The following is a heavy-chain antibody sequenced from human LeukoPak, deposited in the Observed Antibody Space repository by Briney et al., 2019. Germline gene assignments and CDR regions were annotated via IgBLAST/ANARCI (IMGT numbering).Heavy chain of an antibody. Sequence: SETLSLTCAVSGLSFTGYYWSWIRQPPGKGPEWIGEISHTGRTSYNPSLKSRASISLDTSKKQFSLKLSFLTAADMVVYYCTKTSPGVPLELWGQGALVTVSS. V-gene: IGHV4-34*01. CDR1: GLSFTGYY. D-gene: IGHD7-27*01. CDR2: ISHTGRT. J-gene: IGHJ4*02. CDR3: TKTSPGVPLEL.